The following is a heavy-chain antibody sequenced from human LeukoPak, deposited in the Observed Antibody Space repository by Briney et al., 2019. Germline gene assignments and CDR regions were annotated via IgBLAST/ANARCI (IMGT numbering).Heavy chain of an antibody. Sequence: SVKVSCKASGDTFTKYYIHWVRQAPGQGLEWMGRIIPILGIANYAQKFQGRVTITADKSTSTAYMELSSLRSEDTAVYYCARDPDYYGSGSYYRDFDYWGQGTLVTVSS. CDR1: GDTFTKYY. D-gene: IGHD3-10*01. CDR3: ARDPDYYGSGSYYRDFDY. J-gene: IGHJ4*02. CDR2: IIPILGIA. V-gene: IGHV1-69*04.